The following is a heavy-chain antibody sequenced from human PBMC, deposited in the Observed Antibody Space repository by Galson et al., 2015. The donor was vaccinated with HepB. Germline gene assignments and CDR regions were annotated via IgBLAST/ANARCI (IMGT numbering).Heavy chain of an antibody. V-gene: IGHV3-7*03. D-gene: IGHD2-21*01. CDR1: GFTLSSYW. CDR2: IKEDGSVK. CDR3: VRAIGGEGSH. J-gene: IGHJ4*02. Sequence: SLRLSCAASGFTLSSYWMSWVRQAPGKGLKWVANIKEDGSVKYYVDSVKGRFTISKDNAKGSLYLQMNSLRAEDTALYYCVRAIGGEGSHWGQGTLVTVSS.